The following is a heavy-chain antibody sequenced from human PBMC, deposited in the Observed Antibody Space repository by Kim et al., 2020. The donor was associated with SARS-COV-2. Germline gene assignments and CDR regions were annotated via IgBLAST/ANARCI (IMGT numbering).Heavy chain of an antibody. Sequence: GGSLRLSCAASGFTFSSYSMHWVRQAPGKGLEWVSSISSSSSYIYYADSVKGRFTISRDNAKNSLYLQMNSLRAEDTAVYYCARGIGDSSSWYRGGRFDPWGQGTLVTVSS. J-gene: IGHJ5*02. CDR1: GFTFSSYS. CDR2: ISSSSSYI. CDR3: ARGIGDSSSWYRGGRFDP. D-gene: IGHD6-13*01. V-gene: IGHV3-21*04.